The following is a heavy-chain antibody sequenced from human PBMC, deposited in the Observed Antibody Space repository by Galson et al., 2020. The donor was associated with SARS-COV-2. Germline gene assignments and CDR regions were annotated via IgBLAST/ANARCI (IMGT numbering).Heavy chain of an antibody. Sequence: PSDTLSLTCPISADSVPSNSAARRWIRPSPPRGLEWPGRTYYRSKWYNDYAESVKSRRIINPDTSKNQFSLQLNSVTPEDTAVYYCARGGGENCTNGVCYPWGQGTLVTVSS. J-gene: IGHJ5*02. D-gene: IGHD2-8*01. CDR1: ADSVPSNSAA. V-gene: IGHV6-1*01. CDR3: ARGGGENCTNGVCYP. CDR2: TYYRSKWYN.